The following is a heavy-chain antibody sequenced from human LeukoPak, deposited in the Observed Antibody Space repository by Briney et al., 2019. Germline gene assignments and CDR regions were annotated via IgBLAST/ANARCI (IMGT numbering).Heavy chain of an antibody. CDR2: ISVSNTYI. CDR3: AKGDYRVSAVFDH. Sequence: GGSLRLSCEASGFAFDTYAMNWVRQAPGKGLEWVSLISVSNTYIYYADSVKGRVTVSRDNAKHSLYMQMISMSAEDTAVYCCAKGDYRVSAVFDHWGQGTLVTVSS. J-gene: IGHJ4*02. D-gene: IGHD4-11*01. CDR1: GFAFDTYA. V-gene: IGHV3-21*01.